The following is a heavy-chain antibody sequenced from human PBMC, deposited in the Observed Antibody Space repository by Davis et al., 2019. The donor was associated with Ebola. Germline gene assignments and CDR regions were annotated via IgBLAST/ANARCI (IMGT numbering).Heavy chain of an antibody. Sequence: GGSLRLSCAASGFSFSTYNMNWVRQPPGKGLQWLSYISSSSNTIYYADSVKGRFTVSRDNAKNSLYLQMTSLRDEDTAVYYCASSWDYWGQGTLVTVSS. J-gene: IGHJ4*02. CDR1: GFSFSTYN. CDR3: ASSWDY. CDR2: ISSSSNTI. D-gene: IGHD6-6*01. V-gene: IGHV3-48*02.